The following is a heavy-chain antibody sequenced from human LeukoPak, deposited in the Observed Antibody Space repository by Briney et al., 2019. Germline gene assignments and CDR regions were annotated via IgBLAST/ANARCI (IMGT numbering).Heavy chain of an antibody. D-gene: IGHD6-13*01. Sequence: SETLSLTCTVSGGSVISSIYYWSWIRQSPGKGLEWIGYIDYSGSTNYNPSLKSRVTISGDTSKNQFSLHLSSVTAADTAVYYCARSAFLVTAPGLYYFDYWGQGTLVAVSS. CDR2: IDYSGST. V-gene: IGHV4-61*01. J-gene: IGHJ4*02. CDR3: ARSAFLVTAPGLYYFDY. CDR1: GGSVISSIYY.